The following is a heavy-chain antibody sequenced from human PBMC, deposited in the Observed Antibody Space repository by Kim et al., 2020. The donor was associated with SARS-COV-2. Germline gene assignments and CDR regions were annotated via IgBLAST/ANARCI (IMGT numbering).Heavy chain of an antibody. Sequence: ETLSLTCTVSGGSISSYYWSWIRQPPGKGLEWIGYIYYSGSTNYNPSLKSRVTISVDTSKNQFSLKLSSVTAADTAVYYCARRAVLYNWFDPWGQGTLVTVSS. D-gene: IGHD6-19*01. CDR1: GGSISSYY. CDR2: IYYSGST. CDR3: ARRAVLYNWFDP. V-gene: IGHV4-59*01. J-gene: IGHJ5*02.